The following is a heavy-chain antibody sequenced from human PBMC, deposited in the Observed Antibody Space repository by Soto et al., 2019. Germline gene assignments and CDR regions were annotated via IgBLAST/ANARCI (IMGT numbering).Heavy chain of an antibody. CDR1: GGTFSIYT. J-gene: IGHJ5*02. V-gene: IGHV1-69*01. Sequence: QVQLVQSGAEVKKPGSSVKVSCKASGGTFSIYTISWVRQAPGQGLEWMGGSANSAQKFQGRLTVTGDESTSTVYLELSSLTSEDTAVYYCAREGPPDIAWFDPWGQGTLCSVAS. CDR3: AREGPPDIAWFDP. D-gene: IGHD2-15*01. CDR2: GSA.